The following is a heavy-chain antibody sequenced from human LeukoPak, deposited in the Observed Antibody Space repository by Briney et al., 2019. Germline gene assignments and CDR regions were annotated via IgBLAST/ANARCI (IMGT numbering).Heavy chain of an antibody. Sequence: GASVKISCKGSGYTFTSYWIGWVRQMPGKGLEWMGIIYPGDSDTRYSPSFQGQVTISADKSISTAYLQWGNLEASDTAIDYCARPNLYSSSDLDYWGQGTLVTVSS. CDR3: ARPNLYSSSDLDY. V-gene: IGHV5-51*01. J-gene: IGHJ4*02. CDR2: IYPGDSDT. D-gene: IGHD6-6*01. CDR1: GYTFTSYW.